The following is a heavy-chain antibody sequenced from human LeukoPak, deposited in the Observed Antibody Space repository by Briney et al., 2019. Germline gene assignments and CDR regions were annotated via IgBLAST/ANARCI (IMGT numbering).Heavy chain of an antibody. CDR1: RFTFSSYA. CDR3: AKGRGICDSDCRYYYYDMDV. J-gene: IGHJ6*04. V-gene: IGHV3-23*01. CDR2: VNGGGGST. D-gene: IGHD2-21*02. Sequence: GGSLRLSCAASRFTFSSYAMNWVRQAPGKGLEWVSAVNGGGGSTYYADSVKGRFTISRDNSKNTLFLQMNSLRAEDTAVYYCAKGRGICDSDCRYYYYDMDVWGKGTTVTVSS.